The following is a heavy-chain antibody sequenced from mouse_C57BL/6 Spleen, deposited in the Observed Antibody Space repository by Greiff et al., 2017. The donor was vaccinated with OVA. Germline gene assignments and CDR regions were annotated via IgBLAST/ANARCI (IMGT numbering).Heavy chain of an antibody. D-gene: IGHD1-1*01. J-gene: IGHJ4*01. V-gene: IGHV1-19*01. Sequence: EVKLQESGPVLVKPGASVKMSCKASGYTFTDYYMNWVKQSHGKSLEWIGVINPYNGGTSYNQKFKGKATLTVDKSSSTAYMELNSLTSEDSAVYYCARGGAVAPSYAMDYWGQGTSVTVSS. CDR3: ARGGAVAPSYAMDY. CDR2: INPYNGGT. CDR1: GYTFTDYY.